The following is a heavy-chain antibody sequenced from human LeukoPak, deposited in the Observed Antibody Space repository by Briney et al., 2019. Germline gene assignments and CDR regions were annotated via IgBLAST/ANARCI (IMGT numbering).Heavy chain of an antibody. CDR3: ARGPLPARDYYYYDMDV. CDR1: GFTDSGFRFSDYW. D-gene: IGHD6-6*01. Sequence: PGGSLRLSCAASGFTDSGFRFSDYWMSWVRQAPGKGLEWVANIKQDGSEKYYVDSVKGRFTISRDNAKNSLYLQMNSLRAEDTAVYYCARGPLPARDYYYYDMDVWGKGTTVTVSS. V-gene: IGHV3-7*01. CDR2: IKQDGSEK. J-gene: IGHJ6*03.